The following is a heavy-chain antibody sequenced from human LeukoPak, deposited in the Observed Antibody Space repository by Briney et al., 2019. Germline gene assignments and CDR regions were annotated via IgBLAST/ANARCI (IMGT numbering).Heavy chain of an antibody. CDR1: GFTFSSYA. Sequence: PGGSLRLSCAASGFTFSSYAMSWVRQAPGKGLEWVSAISGSGGSTYYADSVKGRFTISRDNSKNTLYLQMNSLRAEDTAVYYCAKDRILRGYSGYEDYWGQGTLVTVSS. CDR2: ISGSGGST. D-gene: IGHD5-12*01. CDR3: AKDRILRGYSGYEDY. J-gene: IGHJ4*02. V-gene: IGHV3-23*01.